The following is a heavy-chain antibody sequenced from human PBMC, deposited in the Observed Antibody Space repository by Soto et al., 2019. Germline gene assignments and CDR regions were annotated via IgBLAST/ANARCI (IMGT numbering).Heavy chain of an antibody. CDR2: IYSGGST. V-gene: IGHV3-66*01. CDR3: ARDPWAADY. CDR1: GFTVSTKY. Sequence: GALRLSCAASGFTVSTKYMSWVRQAPGKGLEWVSVIYSGGSTFYADSVRGRFTISRDNSKNTVNLQMNSLRAEDTAVYYCARDPWAADYWGQGTLVTVSS. J-gene: IGHJ4*02. D-gene: IGHD3-16*01.